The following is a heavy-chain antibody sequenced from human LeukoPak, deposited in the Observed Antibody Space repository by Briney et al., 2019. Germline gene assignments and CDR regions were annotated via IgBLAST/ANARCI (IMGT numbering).Heavy chain of an antibody. Sequence: GGSLRLSCAASGFTFNSYRMNWVRQTPGKGLEWVSSISSSSGYINYVDSVKGRFTVSRDNAKNSLYLQMNSLRAEDTAVYYCARDSGYCSSTGCYVHYFDYWGQGTLVTVSS. CDR1: GFTFNSYR. V-gene: IGHV3-21*01. CDR2: ISSSSGYI. CDR3: ARDSGYCSSTGCYVHYFDY. J-gene: IGHJ4*02. D-gene: IGHD2-2*01.